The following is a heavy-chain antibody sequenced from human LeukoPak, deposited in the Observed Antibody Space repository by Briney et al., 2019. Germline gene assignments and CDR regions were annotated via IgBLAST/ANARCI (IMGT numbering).Heavy chain of an antibody. Sequence: SETLSLTCAVYGGSFSGYYWSWIRQPPGKGLEWIGSIYYSGSTYYNPSLRSRVTISVDTSKNQFSLKLSSVTAADTAVYYCARHPARSSWYYYPIEGYYFDYWGQGTLVTVSS. D-gene: IGHD6-13*01. CDR2: IYYSGST. J-gene: IGHJ4*02. V-gene: IGHV4-34*01. CDR3: ARHPARSSWYYYPIEGYYFDY. CDR1: GGSFSGYY.